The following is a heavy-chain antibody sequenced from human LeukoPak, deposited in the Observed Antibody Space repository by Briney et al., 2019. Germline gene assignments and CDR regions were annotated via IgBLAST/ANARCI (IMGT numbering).Heavy chain of an antibody. J-gene: IGHJ4*02. D-gene: IGHD6-13*01. CDR2: IKQDGSEK. CDR1: GFSFSGYW. CDR3: AREWQGGIAAAGTRIEGDY. V-gene: IGHV3-7*01. Sequence: PGGSLRLSCAVSGFSFSGYWMTWVRQAPGKGREGVANIKQDGSEKNYVDSVKGRFTISRDNAENSLFLQMNSLRVEDTAVYYCAREWQGGIAAAGTRIEGDYWGQGTLVAVSS.